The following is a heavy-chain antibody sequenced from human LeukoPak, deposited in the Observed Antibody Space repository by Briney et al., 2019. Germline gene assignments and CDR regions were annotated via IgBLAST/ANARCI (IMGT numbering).Heavy chain of an antibody. CDR3: ARDRHYDSSGYFRDAFDI. V-gene: IGHV3-21*01. D-gene: IGHD3-22*01. Sequence: GGSLRLSCAASGFTFSSYSMNWVRQAPGKGLEWVSSISSSSSYIYYADSVKGRFTISRDNAKNSLYLQMNSLRAEDTAVYYCARDRHYDSSGYFRDAFDIWGQGTMVTVSS. CDR2: ISSSSSYI. J-gene: IGHJ3*02. CDR1: GFTFSSYS.